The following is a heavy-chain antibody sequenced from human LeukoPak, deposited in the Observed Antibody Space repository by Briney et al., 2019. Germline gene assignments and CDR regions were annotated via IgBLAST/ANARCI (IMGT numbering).Heavy chain of an antibody. V-gene: IGHV4-59*11. J-gene: IGHJ6*03. CDR1: GDSIISHF. CDR2: IHYSGMT. CDR3: AREASSDPRLSSYFLDV. D-gene: IGHD6-19*01. Sequence: PSETLSLTCSVSGDSIISHFWSWIRQPPGKGLEWIGYIHYSGMTNSNPSLKSRATLSIDTATNLFSLRLTSVTAADTALYFCAREASSDPRLSSYFLDVWGEGTAVTVSS.